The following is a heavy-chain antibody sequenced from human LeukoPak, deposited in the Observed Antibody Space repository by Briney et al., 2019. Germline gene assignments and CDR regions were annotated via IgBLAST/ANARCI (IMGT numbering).Heavy chain of an antibody. D-gene: IGHD5-24*01. J-gene: IGHJ4*02. CDR2: IYYSGST. Sequence: SETLSLTCTVSGGSISSYYWSWIRQPPGKGVEWIGYIYYSGSTNYNPSLKSRVTISVDTSKNQFSLKLSSVTAADTAVYYCARGVEMATIFDYWGQGTLVTVSS. V-gene: IGHV4-59*01. CDR1: GGSISSYY. CDR3: ARGVEMATIFDY.